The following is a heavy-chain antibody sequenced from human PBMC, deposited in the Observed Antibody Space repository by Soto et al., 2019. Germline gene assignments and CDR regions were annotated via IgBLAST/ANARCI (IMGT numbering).Heavy chain of an antibody. V-gene: IGHV4-59*01. CDR3: ARSDGRY. J-gene: IGHJ4*02. CDR2: IYYSGST. Sequence: SETLSLTCAVYGGSFSGYYWTWIRQRPGKGLEWIGYIYYSGSTNYNPSLKSRVTISVDTSKNQFSLKLSSVTAADTAVYYCARSDGRYWGQGTLVTVSS. CDR1: GGSFSGYY.